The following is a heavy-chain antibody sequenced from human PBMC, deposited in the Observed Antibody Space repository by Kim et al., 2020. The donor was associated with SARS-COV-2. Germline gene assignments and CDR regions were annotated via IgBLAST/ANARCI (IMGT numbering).Heavy chain of an antibody. CDR2: IIPIFGTA. V-gene: IGHV1-69*13. D-gene: IGHD6-13*01. J-gene: IGHJ6*02. Sequence: SVKVSCKASGGTFSSYAISWVRQAPGQGLEWMGGIIPIFGTANYAQKFQGRVTITADESTSTAYMELSSLRSEDTAVYYCANREYSSSWSYYYYGMDVWGQGTTVTVSS. CDR1: GGTFSSYA. CDR3: ANREYSSSWSYYYYGMDV.